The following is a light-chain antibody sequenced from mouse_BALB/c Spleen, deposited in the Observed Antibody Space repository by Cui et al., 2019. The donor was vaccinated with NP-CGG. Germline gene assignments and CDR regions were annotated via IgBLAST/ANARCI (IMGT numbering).Light chain of an antibody. CDR1: TGAVATSNY. V-gene: IGLV1*01. CDR3: ALWYSNHWV. Sequence: QAVVTQESAPTTSPGETVTLTCRSSTGAVATSNYANWVQEQPDHLFTGLIGGTNNRAPGVPARFSGSLIGDKAALTITGAQTEDEAMYFCALWYSNHWVFGGGTKLTVL. CDR2: GTN. J-gene: IGLJ1*01.